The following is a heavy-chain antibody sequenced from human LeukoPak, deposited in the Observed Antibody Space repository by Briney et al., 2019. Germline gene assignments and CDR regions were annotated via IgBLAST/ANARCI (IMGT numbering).Heavy chain of an antibody. V-gene: IGHV4-4*02. CDR1: GGSISSSNW. Sequence: SGTLSLTCTVSGGSISSSNWWNWVRQPPGKGLEWIGEIYHSGGTNYNPSLKSRVTISLDKSKNQFSLRLTSVTAADTAVYYCARGGGVVSWFDPWGQGTLVTVSS. CDR3: ARGGGVVSWFDP. D-gene: IGHD3-16*01. J-gene: IGHJ5*02. CDR2: IYHSGGT.